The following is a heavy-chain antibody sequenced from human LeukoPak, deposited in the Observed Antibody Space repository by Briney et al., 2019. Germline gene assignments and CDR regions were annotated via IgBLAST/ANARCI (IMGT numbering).Heavy chain of an antibody. CDR3: VVVRTAYVIYY. J-gene: IGHJ4*02. CDR1: GLIFSDYS. V-gene: IGHV3-48*01. CDR2: ITKRRSIM. D-gene: IGHD2-15*01. Sequence: PGGSPTLSCAASGLIFSDYSMNWVRPAPGGGVEWVSYITKRRSIMLYTASVKGRFTISRDNAKNSLYPNMNSLSAEHTATYDCVVVRTAYVIYYWGERPLVSVSS.